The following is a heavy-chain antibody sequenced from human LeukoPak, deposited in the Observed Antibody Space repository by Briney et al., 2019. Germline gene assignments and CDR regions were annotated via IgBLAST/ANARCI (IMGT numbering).Heavy chain of an antibody. Sequence: GGSLRLSCEASGFTFSIYAMSWVRQTPGKGLEWVSAISGSDDGTYHADSVKGRFTISRDNSKNTLYLQMNSLRAEDTAVYYCARDEAAAGTTYPDYWGQGTLVTVSS. CDR2: ISGSDDGT. CDR1: GFTFSIYA. D-gene: IGHD6-13*01. V-gene: IGHV3-23*01. CDR3: ARDEAAAGTTYPDY. J-gene: IGHJ4*02.